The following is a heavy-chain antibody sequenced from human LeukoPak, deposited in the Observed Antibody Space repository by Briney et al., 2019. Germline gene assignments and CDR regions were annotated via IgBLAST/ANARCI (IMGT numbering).Heavy chain of an antibody. V-gene: IGHV3-33*08. Sequence: GGSLRLSCAASGFTFSSYGMHWVRQAPGKGLEWVAVIWYGGSNKYYADSVKGRFTISRDNSKNTPYLQMNSLRAEDTAVYYCARAPQRGKQWPELEYFQHWGQGTLVTVSS. D-gene: IGHD6-19*01. CDR2: IWYGGSNK. CDR3: ARAPQRGKQWPELEYFQH. CDR1: GFTFSSYG. J-gene: IGHJ1*01.